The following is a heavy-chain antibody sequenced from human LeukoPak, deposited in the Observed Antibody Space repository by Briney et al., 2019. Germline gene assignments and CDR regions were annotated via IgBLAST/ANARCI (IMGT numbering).Heavy chain of an antibody. CDR2: VHLSGAS. D-gene: IGHD2-15*01. CDR3: ARAGPTIVVVVGDAFDI. CDR1: GGSILTTNW. V-gene: IGHV4-4*02. Sequence: SGTLSLTCAVSGGSILTTNWWSWVRPPPGKGLEWIGEVHLSGASNYNPSLKSRVTISVDTSKNQFSLKLSSVTAADTAVYYCARAGPTIVVVVGDAFDIWGQGTMVTVSS. J-gene: IGHJ3*02.